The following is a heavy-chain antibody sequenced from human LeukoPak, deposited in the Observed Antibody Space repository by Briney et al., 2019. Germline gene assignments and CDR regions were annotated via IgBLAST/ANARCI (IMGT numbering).Heavy chain of an antibody. J-gene: IGHJ5*02. V-gene: IGHV3-43*02. CDR2: ISGVGRSK. Sequence: GGLLRLSCATSGLTFDDYGMHWVRPAPRKGLEWVSLISGVGRSKYQAASVKGRFTISRDNSKNSLYLQMNSLRTEDTALYYCAKDMGGSGRNWASNWFDPWGQGTLVIVSS. CDR1: GLTFDDYG. CDR3: AKDMGGSGRNWASNWFDP. D-gene: IGHD1-26*01.